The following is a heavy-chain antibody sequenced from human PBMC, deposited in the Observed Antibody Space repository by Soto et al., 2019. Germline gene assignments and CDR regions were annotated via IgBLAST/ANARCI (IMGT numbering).Heavy chain of an antibody. CDR3: ASLPEIAAAFGHGY. Sequence: QLQLQESGPGLVKPSETLSLTCTVSGGSISSSSYYWGWIRQPPGKGLEWIGSIYYSGSTYYNPSSKRRVTISVDTSKNQSSLKLSSVTAADTAVYYCASLPEIAAAFGHGYWGQGTLVTVSS. D-gene: IGHD6-13*01. V-gene: IGHV4-39*01. J-gene: IGHJ4*02. CDR1: GGSISSSSYY. CDR2: IYYSGST.